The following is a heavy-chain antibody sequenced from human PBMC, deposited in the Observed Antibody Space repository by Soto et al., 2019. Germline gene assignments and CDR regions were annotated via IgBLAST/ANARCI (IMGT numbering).Heavy chain of an antibody. CDR1: GGSISSYY. CDR2: IYYSGST. J-gene: IGHJ5*02. Sequence: SETLSLTCTVSGGSISSYYWSWIRQPPGKGLEWIGYIYYSGSTNYNPSHKSRVNISVDKTKNQFSLKLSSVTAADTAVYYCAREVIGGYCSSTSCRSNHWFDPWGQGTLVTVSS. CDR3: AREVIGGYCSSTSCRSNHWFDP. V-gene: IGHV4-59*01. D-gene: IGHD2-2*01.